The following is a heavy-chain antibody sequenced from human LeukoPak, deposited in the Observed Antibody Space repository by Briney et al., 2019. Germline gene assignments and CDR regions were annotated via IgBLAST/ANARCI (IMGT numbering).Heavy chain of an antibody. CDR1: GGSFTIYS. CDR2: ISPSGNT. Sequence: SETLSLTCAVYGGSFTIYSWTWLRQPPGKSLEWVGEISPSGNTQYNPSLKSRVTISLDASKSHFYLKLNSVTAADTAVYYCARRVRSADYRLDYWGQGTLVTVSS. D-gene: IGHD4-11*01. CDR3: ARRVRSADYRLDY. J-gene: IGHJ4*02. V-gene: IGHV4-34*01.